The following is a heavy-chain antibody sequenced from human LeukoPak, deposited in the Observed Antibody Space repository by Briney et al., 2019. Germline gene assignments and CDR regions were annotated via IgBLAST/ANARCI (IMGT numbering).Heavy chain of an antibody. D-gene: IGHD5-24*01. CDR2: IYYSGST. Sequence: SETPSLTCTVSGGSISSSSYYWGWIRQPPGKGLEWIGSIYYSGSTYYNPSLKSRVTISVDTSKNQFSLKLSSVTAADTAVYYCARRELYYYYMDVWGKGTTVTVSS. CDR3: ARRELYYYYMDV. V-gene: IGHV4-39*01. J-gene: IGHJ6*03. CDR1: GGSISSSSYY.